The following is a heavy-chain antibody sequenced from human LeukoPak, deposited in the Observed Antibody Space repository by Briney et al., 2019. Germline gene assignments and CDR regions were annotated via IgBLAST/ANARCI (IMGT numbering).Heavy chain of an antibody. CDR2: ISGSGGST. CDR3: ARGGVDYYGSGTYYLMYYFDY. D-gene: IGHD3-10*01. V-gene: IGHV3-23*01. Sequence: GGSLRLSCAASGFTFSSYAMSWVRQAPGKGLEWVSAISGSGGSTYYADSVKGRFTISRDDPRNTLYLQMNSLRADDTAVYFCARGGVDYYGSGTYYLMYYFDYWGQGALVTVSS. CDR1: GFTFSSYA. J-gene: IGHJ4*02.